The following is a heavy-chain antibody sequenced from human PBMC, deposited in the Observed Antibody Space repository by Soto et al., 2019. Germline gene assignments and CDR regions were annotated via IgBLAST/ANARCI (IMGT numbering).Heavy chain of an antibody. CDR1: GYTFTSYG. D-gene: IGHD6-6*01. V-gene: IGHV1-18*01. J-gene: IGHJ4*02. CDR2: ISAYNGNT. Sequence: ASLKVSCKASGYTFTSYGISWVRQAPGQGLEWMGWISAYNGNTNYAQKLQGRVTMTTDTSTSTAYMELRSLRSDDTAVYYCARDGKVAALYYFDYWGQGTLVTVSS. CDR3: ARDGKVAALYYFDY.